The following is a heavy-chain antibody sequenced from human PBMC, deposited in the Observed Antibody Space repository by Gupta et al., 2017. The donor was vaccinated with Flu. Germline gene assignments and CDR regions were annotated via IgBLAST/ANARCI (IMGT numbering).Heavy chain of an antibody. J-gene: IGHJ6*03. CDR3: ARQRDAPGNYYNHYYMDV. CDR2: LYYSGST. V-gene: IGHV4-39*01. CDR1: Y. Sequence: YWGWIRQPPGKGLEWIGNLYYSGSTNYNLSLKSRVIISIDTSKNQFSVKLSSVTAADTAVYYCARQRDAPGNYYNHYYMDVWGKGTTVTVSS.